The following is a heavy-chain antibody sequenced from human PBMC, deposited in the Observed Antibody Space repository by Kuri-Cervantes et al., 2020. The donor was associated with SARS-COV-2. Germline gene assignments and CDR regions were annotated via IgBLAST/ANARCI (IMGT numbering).Heavy chain of an antibody. V-gene: IGHV3-30*03. D-gene: IGHD1-1*01. J-gene: IGHJ4*02. CDR1: GFTFKTYG. CDR2: ITHNGNKN. CDR3: VRDGDHWNFDY. Sequence: GESLKISCEGSGFTFKTYGMHWVRQAPGKGPEWIVVITHNGNKNFYVDSVKGRSTISRDNCKNTLYVQMNSLRAEDTAVYYCVRDGDHWNFDYWGQGTLVTVSS.